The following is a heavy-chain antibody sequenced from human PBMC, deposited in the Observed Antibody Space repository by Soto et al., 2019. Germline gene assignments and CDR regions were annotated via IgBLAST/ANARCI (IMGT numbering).Heavy chain of an antibody. CDR2: IYYSGST. CDR1: GGSISSSSYD. Sequence: SETLSLTCTVSGGSISSSSYDWGWIRQPPXKGLEWIGSIYYSGSTYYNPSLKSRVTISVDTSKNQFSLKLSSVTAADTAVYYCARHHIVVVVAATHRFNWFDPWGQGTLVTVSS. D-gene: IGHD2-15*01. CDR3: ARHHIVVVVAATHRFNWFDP. J-gene: IGHJ5*02. V-gene: IGHV4-39*01.